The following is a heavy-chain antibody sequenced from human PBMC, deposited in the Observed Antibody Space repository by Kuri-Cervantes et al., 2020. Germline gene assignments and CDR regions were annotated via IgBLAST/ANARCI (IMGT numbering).Heavy chain of an antibody. V-gene: IGHV3-9*01. CDR3: ARGRRGGPLPSFDY. J-gene: IGHJ4*02. D-gene: IGHD2-15*01. CDR2: ISWNSGSI. CDR1: GFTFNDYA. Sequence: SLKISCAASGFTFNDYAMHWVRQTPGKGLEWVSGISWNSGSIGYADSVKGRFSISRDNAKNSLYLQMNSLRAEDTALYYCARGRRGGPLPSFDYWGQGTLVTVSS.